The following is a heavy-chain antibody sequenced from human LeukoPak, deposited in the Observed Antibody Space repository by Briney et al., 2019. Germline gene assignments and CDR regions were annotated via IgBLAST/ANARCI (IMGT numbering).Heavy chain of an antibody. CDR3: ARDLVRGVRRPWFDP. J-gene: IGHJ5*02. D-gene: IGHD3-10*01. CDR2: ISAYNGNT. CDR1: GYTFTGYY. Sequence: GASVKVSCKASGYTFTGYYMHWVRQAPGRGLEWMGWISAYNGNTNYAQKLQGRVTMTTDTSTRTAYMELRSLRSDDTAVYYCARDLVRGVRRPWFDPWGQGTLVTVSS. V-gene: IGHV1-18*04.